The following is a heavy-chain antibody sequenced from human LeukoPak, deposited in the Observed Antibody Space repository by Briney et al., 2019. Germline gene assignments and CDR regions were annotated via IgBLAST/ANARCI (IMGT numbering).Heavy chain of an antibody. CDR2: VWYDGRKK. CDR1: GSTFSTYV. CDR3: ARGSDNSSGYWVSYLDL. V-gene: IGHV3-33*01. Sequence: GRSLRLSCAASGSTFSTYVMHWVRQAPGKGLEWVAVVWYDGRKKYYLDSVEGRFTVSRDNSKNTLHLQMNSLGAEDTAVYYCARGSDNSSGYWVSYLDLWGQGTLVTVSS. J-gene: IGHJ5*02. D-gene: IGHD3-22*01.